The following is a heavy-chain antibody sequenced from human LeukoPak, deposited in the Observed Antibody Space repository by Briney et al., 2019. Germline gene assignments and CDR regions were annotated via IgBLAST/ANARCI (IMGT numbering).Heavy chain of an antibody. J-gene: IGHJ4*02. CDR3: ARDRGIAVAGTGDFDY. V-gene: IGHV1-69*01. CDR1: GGTFSSYA. D-gene: IGHD6-19*01. Sequence: ASVKVSCKASGGTFSSYAISWVRQAPGQGLEWMGGIIPIFGRGNYAQKVQGRVTITADQSTSTAYMELSSLSSEDTAVYYCARDRGIAVAGTGDFDYWGQGTLVTVSS. CDR2: IIPIFGRG.